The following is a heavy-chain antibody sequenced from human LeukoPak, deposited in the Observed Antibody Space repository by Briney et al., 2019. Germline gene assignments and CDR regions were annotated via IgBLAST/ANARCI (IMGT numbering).Heavy chain of an antibody. CDR2: ISSSGSTI. CDR3: ARADYDILTGYYTPFDY. J-gene: IGHJ4*02. CDR1: GFTFSDYY. Sequence: GGSLRLSCAASGFTFSDYYMSWIRQAPGKGLEWVSYISSSGSTIYYADSVKGRFTISRDNAKNSLYLQMNSLRAEDTAVYYCARADYDILTGYYTPFDYWGQGTLVTVSS. V-gene: IGHV3-11*01. D-gene: IGHD3-9*01.